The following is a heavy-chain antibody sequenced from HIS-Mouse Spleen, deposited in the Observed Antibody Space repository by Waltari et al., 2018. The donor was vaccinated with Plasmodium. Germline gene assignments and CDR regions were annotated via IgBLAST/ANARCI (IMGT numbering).Heavy chain of an antibody. V-gene: IGHV3-33*06. CDR2: IWYDGSKK. J-gene: IGHJ4*02. D-gene: IGHD4-4*01. CDR1: GFTFSSYG. Sequence: QVQLVESGGGVVQPGRSLRLSCAASGFTFSSYGMHWVRQAPGKGMEWVEVIWYDGSKKYYADSVKGRFTISRDNSKNTLYLQMNSLRAEDTAVYYCAKDHSNYPDYFDYWGQGTLVTVSS. CDR3: AKDHSNYPDYFDY.